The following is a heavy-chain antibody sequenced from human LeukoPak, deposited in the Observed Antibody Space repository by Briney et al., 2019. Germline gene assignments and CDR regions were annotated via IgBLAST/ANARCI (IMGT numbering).Heavy chain of an antibody. CDR2: ISGSGGST. CDR3: AKGGGSSSWYYFDY. D-gene: IGHD6-13*01. V-gene: IGHV3-23*01. Sequence: GGSLRLSCAASGFTFSSYAMSWVRQAPGKGLEWVSAISGSGGSTYYADSVKGRFTISRDNSKNTVYLQMNSLRAEDTAVYYCAKGGGSSSWYYFDYWGQGTLVTVSS. J-gene: IGHJ4*02. CDR1: GFTFSSYA.